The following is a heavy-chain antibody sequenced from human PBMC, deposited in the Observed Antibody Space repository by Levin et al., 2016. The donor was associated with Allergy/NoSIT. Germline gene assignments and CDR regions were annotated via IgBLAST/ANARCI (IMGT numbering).Heavy chain of an antibody. Sequence: VSVKVSCKASGYTFTGYYMHWVRQAPGQGLEWMGWINPNSGGTNYAQKFQGWVTMTRDTSISTAYMELSRLRSDDTAVYYCARAPSLVVAATHGGYYYGMDVWGQGTTVTVSS. CDR3: ARAPSLVVAATHGGYYYGMDV. CDR1: GYTFTGYY. V-gene: IGHV1-2*04. CDR2: INPNSGGT. D-gene: IGHD2-15*01. J-gene: IGHJ6*02.